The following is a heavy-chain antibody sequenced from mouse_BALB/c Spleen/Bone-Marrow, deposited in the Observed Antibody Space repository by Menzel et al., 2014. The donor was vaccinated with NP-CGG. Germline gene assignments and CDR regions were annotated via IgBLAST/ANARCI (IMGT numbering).Heavy chain of an antibody. CDR1: GFTFSSNG. J-gene: IGHJ3*01. V-gene: IGHV5-6*01. CDR3: VRPYDYGTWFAY. D-gene: IGHD2-4*01. Sequence: EVQLQESGGGLVKPGGSLKLSCAASGFTFSSNGMSWVRQTPEKRLEWVATISGGGNYTYYPDTVKGRFTISRDNAKNTLYLQMSSLKSEDTAMYYCVRPYDYGTWFAYWGQGTLVTVSA. CDR2: ISGGGNYT.